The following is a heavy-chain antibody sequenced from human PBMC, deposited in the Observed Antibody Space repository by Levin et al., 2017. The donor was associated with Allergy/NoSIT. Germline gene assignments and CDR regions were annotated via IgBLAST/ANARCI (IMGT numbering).Heavy chain of an antibody. CDR2: ISASGLST. CDR1: GFTFSTYV. J-gene: IGHJ4*02. V-gene: IGHV3-23*01. D-gene: IGHD4-17*01. Sequence: ASVKVSCPASGFTFSTYVMSWVRQAPGKGLEWVSTISASGLSTYYADSVKGRFTISRDNSKNTLYLQMDSLRAEDTAVYYCAKFDYGDYSDPFDYWGQGTLVTVSS. CDR3: AKFDYGDYSDPFDY.